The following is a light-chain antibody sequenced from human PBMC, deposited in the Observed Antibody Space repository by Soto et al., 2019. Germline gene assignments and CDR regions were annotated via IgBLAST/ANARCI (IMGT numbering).Light chain of an antibody. CDR2: DAS. Sequence: DIQMTQSPSTLSASVGAPVPVTCRASQSVSGWLAWYQQQPGEAPKLLIYDASALPRGVPSRFSGSGSGTKFTLTIASLQPDDFATYYCQQYETFSGTFGPGTKVDIK. V-gene: IGKV1-5*01. J-gene: IGKJ1*01. CDR1: QSVSGW. CDR3: QQYETFSGT.